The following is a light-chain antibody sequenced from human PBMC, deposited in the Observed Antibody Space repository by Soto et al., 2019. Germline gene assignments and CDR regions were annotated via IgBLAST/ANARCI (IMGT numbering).Light chain of an antibody. CDR1: QSISSW. CDR3: HQYKSSST. CDR2: KAS. V-gene: IGKV1-5*03. Sequence: DIQMTQSPSTLSASVGDRVTITCRASQSISSWLAWYQQRPGKAPKLLIYKASSLASGVPSRFSGGGSGTELTLTSISRRPDEFAIFYCHQYKSSSTFGQGTKVEI. J-gene: IGKJ1*01.